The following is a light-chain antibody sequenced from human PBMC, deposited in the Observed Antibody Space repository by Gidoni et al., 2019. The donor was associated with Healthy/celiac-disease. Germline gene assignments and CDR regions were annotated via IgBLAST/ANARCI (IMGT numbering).Light chain of an antibody. CDR3: QQYNSYPWT. Sequence: DIQMTQSPSTLSASVGDRVTITCRASKSISSWLAWYQQKPGKAPKLLSYKASSLESGVPSRFSGSGSGTEFTLTISSLQPDDFATYYCQQYNSYPWTFGQGTKVEIK. J-gene: IGKJ1*01. CDR2: KAS. V-gene: IGKV1-5*03. CDR1: KSISSW.